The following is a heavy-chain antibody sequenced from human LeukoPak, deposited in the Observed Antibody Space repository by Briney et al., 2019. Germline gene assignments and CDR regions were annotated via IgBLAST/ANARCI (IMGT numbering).Heavy chain of an antibody. CDR2: ISSNGGST. J-gene: IGHJ3*02. CDR1: GFTFSNAW. V-gene: IGHV3-64*01. Sequence: GGSLRLSCAASGFTFSNAWMSWVRQAPGKGLEYVSSISSNGGSTYYANSVKGRFTISRDNSKNTLYLQMNSLRAEDTAVYYCASSVLSYYYDSSNDAFDIWGQGTMVTVSS. CDR3: ASSVLSYYYDSSNDAFDI. D-gene: IGHD3-22*01.